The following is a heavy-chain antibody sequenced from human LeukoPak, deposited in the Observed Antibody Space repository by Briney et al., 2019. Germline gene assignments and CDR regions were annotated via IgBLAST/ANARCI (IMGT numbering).Heavy chain of an antibody. CDR1: GGSVGSYY. J-gene: IGHJ4*02. V-gene: IGHV4-59*08. Sequence: SETLSLSCTVSGGSVGSYYWSWIRQSPGTGLEWIGYIYYGGSANYNPSLKSRATISIDRSKNQFSLKLSSLTAADTAVYYCARHGSSYSFDYWGQGTLVTVSS. D-gene: IGHD6-13*01. CDR3: ARHGSSYSFDY. CDR2: IYYGGSA.